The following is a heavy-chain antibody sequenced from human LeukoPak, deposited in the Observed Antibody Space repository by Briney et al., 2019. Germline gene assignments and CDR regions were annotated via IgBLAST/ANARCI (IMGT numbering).Heavy chain of an antibody. V-gene: IGHV4-4*07. Sequence: SETLSLTCTVSGDSISYYYWSWIRQPAGKGLEWIGRISTSGTTNYNPSLKSRVTMSVDTSKNQFSLKLSSVTAADTAVYYCARDVVAAAGTWDYWGQGTLVTVSS. CDR3: ARDVVAAAGTWDY. D-gene: IGHD6-13*01. CDR1: GDSISYYY. J-gene: IGHJ4*02. CDR2: ISTSGTT.